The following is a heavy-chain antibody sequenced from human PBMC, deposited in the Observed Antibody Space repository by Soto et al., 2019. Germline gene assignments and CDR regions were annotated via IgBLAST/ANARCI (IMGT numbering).Heavy chain of an antibody. Sequence: SETLSLTCTVSGGSVSSGSYYWSWIRQPPGKGLEWIGYIYYSGSTNYNPSLKGRVTISVDTSKNQFSLKLSSVTAADTAVYYCATGYGGNSPGVDYWGQGTLVTVSS. CDR3: ATGYGGNSPGVDY. V-gene: IGHV4-61*01. J-gene: IGHJ4*02. D-gene: IGHD4-17*01. CDR2: IYYSGST. CDR1: GGSVSSGSYY.